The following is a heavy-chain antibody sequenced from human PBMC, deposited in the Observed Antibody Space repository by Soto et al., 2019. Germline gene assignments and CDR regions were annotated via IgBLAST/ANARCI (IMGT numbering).Heavy chain of an antibody. CDR1: GFTFSSYS. V-gene: IGHV3-48*02. CDR2: ISSSSSTI. Sequence: EVQLVESGGGLVQPGGSLRLSCAASGFTFSSYSMNWVRQAPGKGLEWASYISSSSSTIYYADSVKGRFTISRDNAQNSLYLQMNSLRDEDTAVYYCAREPGYSSGPTDYWGQGTLVTVSS. D-gene: IGHD6-19*01. CDR3: AREPGYSSGPTDY. J-gene: IGHJ4*02.